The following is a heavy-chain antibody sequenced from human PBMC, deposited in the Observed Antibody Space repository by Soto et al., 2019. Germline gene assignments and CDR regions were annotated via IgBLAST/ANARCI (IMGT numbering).Heavy chain of an antibody. J-gene: IGHJ4*02. CDR1: GFTFSSYG. V-gene: IGHV3-30*18. CDR3: AKVGYSYDIDY. CDR2: ISYDGSNK. D-gene: IGHD5-18*01. Sequence: GGSLRLSCAASGFTFSSYGMHWVRQAPGKGLEWVAVISYDGSNKYYADSVKGRFTISRDNSKNTLYLQMNSLRAEDTAVYYCAKVGYSYDIDYWGQGTLVTVSS.